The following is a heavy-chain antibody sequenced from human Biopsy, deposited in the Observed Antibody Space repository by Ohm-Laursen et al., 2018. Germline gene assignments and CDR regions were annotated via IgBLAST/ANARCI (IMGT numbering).Heavy chain of an antibody. CDR1: GFTLNKHG. V-gene: IGHV3-33*01. CDR3: ARDPRDAALGSFDY. Sequence: SLRLSCAAFGFTLNKHGMHWVRQAPGKGLEWVAVIWFDDTNKHYADSVKGRFTISRDNSKNMLYLQMNTLRDADTAVYYCARDPRDAALGSFDYWGRGTLVTVSS. CDR2: IWFDDTNK. J-gene: IGHJ4*02. D-gene: IGHD5-24*01.